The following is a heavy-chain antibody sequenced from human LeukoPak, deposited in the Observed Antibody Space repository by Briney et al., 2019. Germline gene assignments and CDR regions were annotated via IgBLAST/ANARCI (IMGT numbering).Heavy chain of an antibody. J-gene: IGHJ4*02. CDR1: GGTFSSYA. Sequence: SVKVSCKASGGTFSSYAISWVRQAPGQGLEWMGRIIPIFGTANYAQKFQGRVTITTDESTSTAYIELRSLRSEDTAVNYCARGGQTGTTHYWGQGTLVTVSS. D-gene: IGHD1-1*01. CDR2: IIPIFGTA. V-gene: IGHV1-69*05. CDR3: ARGGQTGTTHY.